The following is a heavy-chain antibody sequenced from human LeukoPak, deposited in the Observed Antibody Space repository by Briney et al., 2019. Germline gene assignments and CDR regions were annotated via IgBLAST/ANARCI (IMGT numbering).Heavy chain of an antibody. CDR1: GFTFSSYW. V-gene: IGHV3-7*01. CDR2: IKQDGSEK. D-gene: IGHD5-12*01. J-gene: IGHJ4*02. CDR3: ARVANEGGGYSGYDLYYFDY. Sequence: GGSLRLSCAASGFTFSSYWMSWVRQAPGKGLEWAANIKQDGSEKYYVDSVKGRFTISRDNAKNSLYLQMNSLRAEDTAVYYCARVANEGGGYSGYDLYYFDYWGQGTLVTVSS.